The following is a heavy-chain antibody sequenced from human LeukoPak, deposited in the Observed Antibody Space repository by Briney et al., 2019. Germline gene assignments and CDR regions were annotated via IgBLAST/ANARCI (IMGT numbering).Heavy chain of an antibody. J-gene: IGHJ4*02. Sequence: ASVTVSCKGSGYTFIGCYMLGLRQAPAQGLEWMGWINPNSGGTNYAQKFQGRVTMTRDTSISTAYMELSRLRSDDTAVYYCARVVKSPGYSSSWYSYWGQGTLVTVSS. CDR1: GYTFIGCY. CDR3: ARVVKSPGYSSSWYSY. CDR2: INPNSGGT. V-gene: IGHV1-2*02. D-gene: IGHD6-13*01.